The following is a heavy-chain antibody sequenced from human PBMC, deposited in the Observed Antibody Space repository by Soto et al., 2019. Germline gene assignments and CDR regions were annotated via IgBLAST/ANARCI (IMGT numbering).Heavy chain of an antibody. CDR2: IYSGGST. J-gene: IGHJ6*02. Sequence: SETLSLTCTVSGGFVNSDTHSGSWIRQTPGKRLEWIGFIYSGGSTKNPSLRSRVTMSVDTSKNQFSLKLRSVIVADTAVYHCARFVRSCSATTCSTRADVWGQGITVTVSS. D-gene: IGHD2-2*01. V-gene: IGHV4-61*01. CDR1: GGFVNSDTHS. CDR3: ARFVRSCSATTCSTRADV.